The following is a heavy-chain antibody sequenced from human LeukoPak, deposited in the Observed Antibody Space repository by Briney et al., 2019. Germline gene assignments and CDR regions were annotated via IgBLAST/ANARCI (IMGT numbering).Heavy chain of an antibody. J-gene: IGHJ4*02. Sequence: ASVKVSCKAPGGTFSSYAISWVRQAPGQGLEWMGWINPNNGDTKYAQSFLGRVIMTRDTSTTTAYMELSSLRSDDTAVYFCASYPRSVSTPPFDYWGQGTLVTVSS. CDR3: ASYPRSVSTPPFDY. D-gene: IGHD3-3*02. CDR1: GGTFSSYA. CDR2: INPNNGDT. V-gene: IGHV1-2*02.